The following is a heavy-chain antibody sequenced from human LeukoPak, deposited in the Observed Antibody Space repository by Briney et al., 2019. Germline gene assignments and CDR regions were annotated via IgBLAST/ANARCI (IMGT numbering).Heavy chain of an antibody. Sequence: GGSLRLSCAASGFTFSDYYMSWIRQAPGKGLEWVSYISSSGSTIYYADSVKGRFTISRDNAKNSLYLQMNSLRAEDTAVYYCARDYYDNSAYYYMDVWGKGTTVTVSS. CDR2: ISSSGSTI. J-gene: IGHJ6*03. V-gene: IGHV3-11*04. CDR1: GFTFSDYY. CDR3: ARDYYDNSAYYYMDV. D-gene: IGHD3-22*01.